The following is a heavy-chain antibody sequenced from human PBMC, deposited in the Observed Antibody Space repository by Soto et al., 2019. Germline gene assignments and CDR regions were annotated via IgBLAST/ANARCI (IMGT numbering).Heavy chain of an antibody. J-gene: IGHJ4*02. CDR1: GFALRTTGVG. CDR3: AHTWGLPVDY. CDR2: SYWDDDK. Sequence: QITLKEAGPTLVKPTQTLTLTCTYSGFALRTTGVGVGWIRQPPVKTLQWLGISYWDDDKPYSPSLKSRLTPPGDISESQVVLTMTNPGRVDTATYFCAHTWGLPVDYLGPGNLGFVSS. D-gene: IGHD3-16*01. V-gene: IGHV2-5*02.